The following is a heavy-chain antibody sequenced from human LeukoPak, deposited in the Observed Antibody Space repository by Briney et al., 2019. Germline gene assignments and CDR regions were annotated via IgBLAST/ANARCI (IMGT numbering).Heavy chain of an antibody. V-gene: IGHV1-18*01. CDR3: ASPAVYCSSTSCYAHAFDI. CDR2: ISAYNGNT. D-gene: IGHD2-2*01. Sequence: ASVKVSCKASGYTFTSYGISWVRQAPGQGLEWMGWISAYNGNTNYAQKLQGRVTMTTDTSTRTAYMELRSLRSDDTAVYYCASPAVYCSSTSCYAHAFDIWGQGTMVTVSS. J-gene: IGHJ3*02. CDR1: GYTFTSYG.